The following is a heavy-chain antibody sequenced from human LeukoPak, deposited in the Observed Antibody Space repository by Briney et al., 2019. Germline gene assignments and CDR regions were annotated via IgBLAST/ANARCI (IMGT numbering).Heavy chain of an antibody. Sequence: GRSLGLSCAASGFTFSSYAMHWVRQAPGKGLEWVAVISYDGSNKYYADSVKGRFTISRDNSKNTLYLQMNSLRAEDTAVYYCARDRDSSGWYKDPDYWGQGTLVTVSS. CDR2: ISYDGSNK. CDR1: GFTFSSYA. J-gene: IGHJ4*02. CDR3: ARDRDSSGWYKDPDY. V-gene: IGHV3-30-3*01. D-gene: IGHD6-19*01.